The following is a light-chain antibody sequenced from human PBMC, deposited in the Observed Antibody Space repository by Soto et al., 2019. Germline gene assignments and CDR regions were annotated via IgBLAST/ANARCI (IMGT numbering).Light chain of an antibody. Sequence: QSALTQPPSASGSLGQSVTISCTGTSSDVGGYNYVSWHQQHPGKAPKVMIYEVTKRPPGVPDRFSVSKSGNTASLTFSGLQAEDEVDYYCSSFAGGGNPVLLGGGTKLTVL. CDR2: EVT. CDR3: SSFAGGGNPVL. CDR1: SSDVGGYNY. J-gene: IGLJ2*01. V-gene: IGLV2-8*01.